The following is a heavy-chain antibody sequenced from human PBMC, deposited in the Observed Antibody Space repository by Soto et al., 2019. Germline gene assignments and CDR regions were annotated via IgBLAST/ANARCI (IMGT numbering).Heavy chain of an antibody. CDR3: ARDYCSGTTCYELEY. CDR1: GYRFTNYW. J-gene: IGHJ4*02. V-gene: IGHV5-51*01. Sequence: GESLKISCKGSGYRFTNYWIGWVRQMPGKGLEWMRIIYPGDSDTRNSPYFQGQVTISADKSINTAYLQWSSLKASDTAMYYCARDYCSGTTCYELEYWGQGTQVTVSS. D-gene: IGHD2-2*01. CDR2: IYPGDSDT.